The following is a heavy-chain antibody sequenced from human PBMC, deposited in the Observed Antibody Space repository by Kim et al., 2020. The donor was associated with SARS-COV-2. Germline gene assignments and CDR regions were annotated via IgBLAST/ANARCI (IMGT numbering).Heavy chain of an antibody. CDR1: GFTFSDYY. D-gene: IGHD2-8*01. CDR2: ISSSGSTI. CDR3: ARRGSGCTNGVCYTEIPYYYYGMDV. V-gene: IGHV3-11*01. J-gene: IGHJ6*02. Sequence: GGSLRLSCAASGFTFSDYYMSWIRQAPGKGLEWVSYISSSGSTIYYADSVKGRFTISRDNAKNSLYLQMNSLRAEDTAVYYCARRGSGCTNGVCYTEIPYYYYGMDVWGQGTTVTVSS.